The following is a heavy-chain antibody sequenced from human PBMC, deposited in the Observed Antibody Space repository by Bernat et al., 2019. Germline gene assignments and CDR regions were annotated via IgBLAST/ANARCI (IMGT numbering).Heavy chain of an antibody. J-gene: IGHJ1*01. CDR1: GYSISSGYY. Sequence: QVQLQESGPGLVKPSETLSLTCAVSGYSISSGYYWGWIRQPPGKGLEWIGSIYHSGSTYYNPSLKSRVTISVDTSKNQFSLRLSSVTAADTAGYYCASVSIEAEYFQHWGQGTLVTVSS. D-gene: IGHD3-22*01. CDR3: ASVSIEAEYFQH. V-gene: IGHV4-38-2*01. CDR2: IYHSGST.